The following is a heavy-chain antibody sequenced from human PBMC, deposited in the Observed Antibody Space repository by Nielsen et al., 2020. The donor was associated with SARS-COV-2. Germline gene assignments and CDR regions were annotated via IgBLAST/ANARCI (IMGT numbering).Heavy chain of an antibody. CDR3: AKDMITFGGVIAQYPDY. CDR1: GFTFSSYA. Sequence: GESLKISCAASGFTFSSYAMSWVRQAPGKGLEWVSAISGRGGSTYYADSVKGRFTISRDNSKNTLYLQMNSLRAEDTAVYYCAKDMITFGGVIAQYPDYWGQGTLVTVSS. CDR2: ISGRGGST. V-gene: IGHV3-23*01. D-gene: IGHD3-16*02. J-gene: IGHJ4*02.